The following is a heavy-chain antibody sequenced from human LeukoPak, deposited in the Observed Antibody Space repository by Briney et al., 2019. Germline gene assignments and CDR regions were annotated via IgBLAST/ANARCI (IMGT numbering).Heavy chain of an antibody. CDR2: ISYDGSNK. D-gene: IGHD6-19*01. CDR1: GFTFSSYA. Sequence: GGSLRLSCAASGFTFSSYAMHWVRQAPGKGLEWVAVISYDGSNKYYADSVKGRFTISRDNSKNTLYLQMNSLRAEDTAVYYCAKEDPGVAGTDWGQGTLVTVSS. J-gene: IGHJ4*02. CDR3: AKEDPGVAGTD. V-gene: IGHV3-30*04.